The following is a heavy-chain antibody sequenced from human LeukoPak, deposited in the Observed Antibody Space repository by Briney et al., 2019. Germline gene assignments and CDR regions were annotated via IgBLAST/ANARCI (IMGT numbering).Heavy chain of an antibody. CDR1: GYTFTSYD. D-gene: IGHD3-3*01. Sequence: ASVKVSCKASGYTFTSYDINWVRQATGQGLEWMGWMNPNSGNTGYAQKFQGRVTMTRNTSIRPAYMELSSLRSEDTAVYYCARARRFLEWLPVNWFDPWGQGTLVTVSS. J-gene: IGHJ5*02. CDR2: MNPNSGNT. CDR3: ARARRFLEWLPVNWFDP. V-gene: IGHV1-8*01.